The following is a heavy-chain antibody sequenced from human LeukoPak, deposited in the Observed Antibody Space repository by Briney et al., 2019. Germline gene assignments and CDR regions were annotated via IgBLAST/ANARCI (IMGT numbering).Heavy chain of an antibody. CDR2: IFRSGVS. Sequence: PGGSLRLSCGVSGFTVSSNYMSWVRQAPEKGLEWVGYIFRSGVSYSNPSLRSRLTLSIDTSKNQFPLTLTSVTAADTAVYYCARSRSHPGFLDSTGSFLGPPSGADWWGQGTRVIVSS. V-gene: IGHV4-59*08. CDR1: GFTVSSNY. D-gene: IGHD3-22*01. J-gene: IGHJ1*01. CDR3: ARSRSHPGFLDSTGSFLGPPSGADW.